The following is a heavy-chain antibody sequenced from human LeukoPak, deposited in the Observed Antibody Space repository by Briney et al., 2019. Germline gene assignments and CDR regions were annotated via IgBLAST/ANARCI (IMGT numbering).Heavy chain of an antibody. Sequence: GEPLRLSCTASGFTFNSYTMGCVRRAQGRGMEWISAIVGRGDVTDHADSVKGRFTVSRDNSRNTLYLQMNSLRVEDTAVYYCAKSSGYWPSPFDYWGQGTLVTVSS. D-gene: IGHD2-8*02. V-gene: IGHV3-23*01. J-gene: IGHJ4*02. CDR1: GFTFNSYT. CDR3: AKSSGYWPSPFDY. CDR2: IVGRGDVT.